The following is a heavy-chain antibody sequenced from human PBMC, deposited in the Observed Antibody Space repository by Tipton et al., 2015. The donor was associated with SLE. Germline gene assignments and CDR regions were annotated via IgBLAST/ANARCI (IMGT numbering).Heavy chain of an antibody. CDR3: AKGTTYSSGWYDAFDI. D-gene: IGHD6-19*01. V-gene: IGHV3-43*01. CDR2: ITWDGGTT. Sequence: SLRLSCAASGFTFDDYTMHWVRQAPGKGLEWVSLITWDGGTTYYADSVKGRFTISRDNSKNSLYLQMNSLTTEDTALYYCAKGTTYSSGWYDAFDIWGQGTMVTVSS. CDR1: GFTFDDYT. J-gene: IGHJ3*02.